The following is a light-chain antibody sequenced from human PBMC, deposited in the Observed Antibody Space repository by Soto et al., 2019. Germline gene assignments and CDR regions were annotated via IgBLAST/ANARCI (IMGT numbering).Light chain of an antibody. V-gene: IGLV2-11*01. CDR1: SSDVGDYNY. Sequence: QSALTQPRSVSGSPGQSVTISCTGTSSDVGDYNYVSWYQQHPGKAPKLMIHDVSKRPSGVPDRFSGSKSGNTASLTISGLQAEDEADYYCCAYAGSYTWVFGGGTQLTVL. CDR2: DVS. CDR3: CAYAGSYTWV. J-gene: IGLJ3*02.